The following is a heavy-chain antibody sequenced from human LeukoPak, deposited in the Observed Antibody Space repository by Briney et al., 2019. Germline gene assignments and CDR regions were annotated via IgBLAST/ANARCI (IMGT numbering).Heavy chain of an antibody. CDR1: GGTFSSYA. D-gene: IGHD6-13*01. Sequence: SVKVSCKASGGTFSSYAISWVRQAPGQGLEWMGGIIPIFGTANYAQKFQGRVTITADESTSTAYMELSSLRSEDTAVYYCLVAAAGSYYYYGMDVWGQGTTVTVSS. V-gene: IGHV1-69*13. CDR3: LVAAAGSYYYYGMDV. CDR2: IIPIFGTA. J-gene: IGHJ6*02.